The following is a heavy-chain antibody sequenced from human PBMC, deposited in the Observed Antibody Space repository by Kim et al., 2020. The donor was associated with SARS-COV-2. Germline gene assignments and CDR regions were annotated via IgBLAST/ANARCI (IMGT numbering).Heavy chain of an antibody. V-gene: IGHV3-20*03. Sequence: YADSVKGRYAIYRDNAGNSLYLQMNSLRAEDTALYYCARELKVYDSSGYVYWGQGTLVTVSS. CDR3: ARELKVYDSSGYVY. D-gene: IGHD3-22*01. J-gene: IGHJ4*02.